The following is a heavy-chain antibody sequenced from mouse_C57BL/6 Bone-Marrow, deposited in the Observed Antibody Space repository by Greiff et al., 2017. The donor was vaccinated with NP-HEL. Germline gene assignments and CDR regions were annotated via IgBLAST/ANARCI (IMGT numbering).Heavy chain of an antibody. CDR2: IDPSDSET. V-gene: IGHV1-52*01. CDR3: AREGFAY. J-gene: IGHJ3*01. Sequence: QVHVKQPGAELVRPGSSVKLSCKASGYTFTSYWMHWVKQRPIQGLEWIGNIDPSDSETHYNQNFTDKATLTVDKSSSTAYLQLSSLTSEDSAVYYCAREGFAYGGPGTLVTVSA. CDR1: GYTFTSYW.